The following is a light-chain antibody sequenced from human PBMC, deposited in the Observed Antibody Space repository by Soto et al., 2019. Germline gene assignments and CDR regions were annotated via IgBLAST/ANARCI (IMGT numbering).Light chain of an antibody. V-gene: IGKV3-20*01. CDR2: GAS. Sequence: EVVLMQSPDTLSLSPGERATLSCRASESISSHYIAWYQHKPGQAPRLLIFGASTRATGIPDRFSGSWSGTDFTLTISRLEPEDFAMYHCQNFGAASFTFGPGTKVDIK. CDR3: QNFGAASFT. CDR1: ESISSHY. J-gene: IGKJ3*01.